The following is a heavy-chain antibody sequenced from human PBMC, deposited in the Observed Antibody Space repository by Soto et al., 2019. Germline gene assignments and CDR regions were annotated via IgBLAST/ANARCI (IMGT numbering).Heavy chain of an antibody. J-gene: IGHJ5*02. Sequence: ASVKVSCKASGYTFTSYAMHWVRQAPGQRLEWMGWINAGNGNTKYSQKFQGRVTITRDTSASTAYMELSSLRSEDTAVYYCARDELNLRFLEWLPSNWFDPWGQGTLVTVSS. D-gene: IGHD3-3*01. CDR2: INAGNGNT. CDR3: ARDELNLRFLEWLPSNWFDP. V-gene: IGHV1-3*01. CDR1: GYTFTSYA.